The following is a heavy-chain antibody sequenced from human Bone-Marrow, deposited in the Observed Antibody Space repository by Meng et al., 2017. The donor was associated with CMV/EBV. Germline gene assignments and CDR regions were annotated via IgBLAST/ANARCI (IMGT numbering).Heavy chain of an antibody. V-gene: IGHV4-39*01. J-gene: IGHJ4*02. D-gene: IGHD3-3*01. Sequence: SETLSLTCTVSGGSISSSSYYWGWIRQPPGKGLEWIGSIYYNGSTYYNPSLKSRVTISVDTSKNQFSLKLSSVTAADTAVYYCARLSADFWSGYYSYYFDYWGQGTLVTVSS. CDR2: IYYNGST. CDR1: GGSISSSSYY. CDR3: ARLSADFWSGYYSYYFDY.